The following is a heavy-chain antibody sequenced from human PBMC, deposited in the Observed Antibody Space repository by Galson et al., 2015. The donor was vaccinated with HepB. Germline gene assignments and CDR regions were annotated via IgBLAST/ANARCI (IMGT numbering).Heavy chain of an antibody. CDR1: GGSISSYY. CDR2: IYYSGST. CDR3: ARGPPREVVPAARYYYYGMDV. Sequence: ETLSLTCTVSGGSISSYYWSWIRQPPGKGLEWIGYIYYSGSTYYNPSLKSRDTISVDTSKNQFSLKLSSVTAADTAVYYCARGPPREVVPAARYYYYGMDVWGQGTTVTVSS. V-gene: IGHV4-59*08. D-gene: IGHD2-2*01. J-gene: IGHJ6*02.